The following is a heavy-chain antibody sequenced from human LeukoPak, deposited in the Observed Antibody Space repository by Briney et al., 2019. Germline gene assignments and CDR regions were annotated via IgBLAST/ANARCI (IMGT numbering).Heavy chain of an antibody. V-gene: IGHV1-69*04. D-gene: IGHD5-12*01. CDR1: GGTFSSYA. CDR3: ARPNSGYDWQHMAI. Sequence: GASVKVSCKASGGTFSSYAISWVRQAPGQGLEWMGRIIPILGIANYAQKFRGRVTITADKSTSTAYMELSSLRSEDTAVYYCARPNSGYDWQHMAIWGQGTLVTVSS. CDR2: IIPILGIA. J-gene: IGHJ4*02.